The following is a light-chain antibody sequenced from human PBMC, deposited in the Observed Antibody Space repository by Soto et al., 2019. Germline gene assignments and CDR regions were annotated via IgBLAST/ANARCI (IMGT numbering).Light chain of an antibody. V-gene: IGKV3-11*01. Sequence: EIVLTQSPGTLSLSPGESATLSCRASQSVSIKLGWYQQKPGQAPRLLIYDASNRATGIPARFSGSGSGTDFTLTISSLEPEDFAVYYCQQRSNWVTFGQGTRLEIK. J-gene: IGKJ5*01. CDR1: QSVSIK. CDR3: QQRSNWVT. CDR2: DAS.